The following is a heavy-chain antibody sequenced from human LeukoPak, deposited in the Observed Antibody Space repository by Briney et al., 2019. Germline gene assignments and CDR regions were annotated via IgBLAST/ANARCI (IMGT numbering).Heavy chain of an antibody. CDR3: ARDYAGTPDWFDP. J-gene: IGHJ5*02. V-gene: IGHV4-38-2*02. CDR1: GYSISSGYY. Sequence: SETLSLTCTVFGYSISSGYYWGWIRQPPGKGLEWIGSIYHSGSTYYNPSLKSRVTISVDTSKNQFSLKLSSVTAADTAVYYCARDYAGTPDWFDPWGQGTLVTVSS. D-gene: IGHD1-7*01. CDR2: IYHSGST.